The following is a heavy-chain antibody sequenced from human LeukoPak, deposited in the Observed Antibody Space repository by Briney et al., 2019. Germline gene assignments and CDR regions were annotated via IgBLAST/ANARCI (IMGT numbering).Heavy chain of an antibody. J-gene: IGHJ4*02. CDR2: INSDGST. Sequence: QSGGSLRLSCAASGFTFDDYGMTWVRQAPGKGLEWVSVINSDGSTYYADSVRGRFTISRDNSKNTLYLQMNSLRGDDTAVYYCARDWLTGYIYGPFDYWGQGTLVTVSS. V-gene: IGHV3-66*02. CDR3: ARDWLTGYIYGPFDY. CDR1: GFTFDDYG. D-gene: IGHD5-18*01.